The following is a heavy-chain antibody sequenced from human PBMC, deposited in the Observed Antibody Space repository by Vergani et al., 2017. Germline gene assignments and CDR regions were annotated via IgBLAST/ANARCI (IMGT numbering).Heavy chain of an antibody. CDR3: AGEEYYYGSGSGWTHDY. Sequence: QVQLQQWGAGLLKPSETLSLTCAAYGGSFSGYYWSWIRQPPGKGLEWIGEINHSGSTNYNPSLKSRVTISVDTSKNQFSLKLSSVTAADTAVYYCAGEEYYYGSGSGWTHDYWGQGTLVTVSS. CDR2: INHSGST. V-gene: IGHV4-34*01. D-gene: IGHD3-10*01. J-gene: IGHJ4*02. CDR1: GGSFSGYY.